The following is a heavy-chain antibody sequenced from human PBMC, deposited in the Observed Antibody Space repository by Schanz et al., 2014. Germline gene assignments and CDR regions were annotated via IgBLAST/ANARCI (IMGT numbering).Heavy chain of an antibody. J-gene: IGHJ2*01. V-gene: IGHV4-61*02. CDR3: ARDTTWRLDL. D-gene: IGHD1-1*01. CDR2: VFPNGIT. Sequence: QVQLQESGPGLVKPSQTLSLTCTVSGGSIRSGTYYWSWIRQPAGKALEWVGRVFPNGITNYNPSLKSRVPIALDPSKNHVSLTLTSLTAADTAVYYCARDTTWRLDLWGRGTLVTVSS. CDR1: GGSIRSGTYY.